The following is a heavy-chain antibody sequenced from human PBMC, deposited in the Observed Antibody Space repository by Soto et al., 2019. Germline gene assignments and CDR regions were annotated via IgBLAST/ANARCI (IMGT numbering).Heavy chain of an antibody. V-gene: IGHV3-30*18. Sequence: LRLSCAASGFTVSSNYMSWVRQAPAKGLEWVALISYDGSNQYYADSVKGRFTISRDNSKNTLFLQMNSLRADDTAVYYCAKDQASGQGSFDSWGQGTLVTVSS. J-gene: IGHJ4*02. CDR3: AKDQASGQGSFDS. CDR1: GFTVSSNY. CDR2: ISYDGSNQ.